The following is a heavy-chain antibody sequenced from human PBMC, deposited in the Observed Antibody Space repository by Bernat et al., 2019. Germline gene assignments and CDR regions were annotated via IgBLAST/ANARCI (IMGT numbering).Heavy chain of an antibody. V-gene: IGHV3-23*01. Sequence: EVQLLESGGGLVQPGGSLRLSCAASGFTFSNYAMSWVRQAPGKGLEWVSGISGSGVSTYYAQSVKGRFTISRDNSKNTLYLQINSLRAEDTAIYYFAKAIDFAPSSWSLDWGQGTLVTVSS. D-gene: IGHD6-13*01. J-gene: IGHJ4*02. CDR3: AKAIDFAPSSWSLD. CDR1: GFTFSNYA. CDR2: ISGSGVST.